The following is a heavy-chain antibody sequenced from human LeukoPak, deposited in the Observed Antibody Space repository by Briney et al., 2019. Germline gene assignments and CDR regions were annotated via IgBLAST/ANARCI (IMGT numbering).Heavy chain of an antibody. CDR2: IYYSGST. D-gene: IGHD5-18*01. Sequence: SETLSLTCTVSGGSISSYYWSWIRQPPGKGLEWIGYIYYSGSTNYNPSLKSRVTISVDTSKNQFSLKLSSVTAADTAVYYCARGGYASYYYYMDVWGEGTTVTVSS. CDR1: GGSISSYY. CDR3: ARGGYASYYYYMDV. V-gene: IGHV4-59*01. J-gene: IGHJ6*03.